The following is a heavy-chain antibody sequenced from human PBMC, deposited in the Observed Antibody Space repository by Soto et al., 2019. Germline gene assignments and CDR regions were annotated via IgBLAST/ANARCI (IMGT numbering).Heavy chain of an antibody. J-gene: IGHJ4*02. Sequence: SVKVSCKASGFTFTSSAFQWVRQARGQRLEWIGWIAVGSGYTNYAQRFQDRVTLTRDMSTATTYMELSRLTSEDTAIYYCAADATAWQQMVPSDYWGQGTLVTV. CDR3: AADATAWQQMVPSDY. CDR1: GFTFTSSA. V-gene: IGHV1-58*01. D-gene: IGHD2-8*01. CDR2: IAVGSGYT.